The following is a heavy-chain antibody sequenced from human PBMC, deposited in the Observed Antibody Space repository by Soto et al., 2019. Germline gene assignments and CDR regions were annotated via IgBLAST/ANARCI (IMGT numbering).Heavy chain of an antibody. V-gene: IGHV4-34*01. CDR2: INHRGSS. Sequence: SETLSLTCAVNGGSLSGYYWSWIRQSPGKGLEWIGEINHRGSSDYNPSLKSRVTLAIDASMNHVTLELTSVTAADTAVYYCARSDNRNSLYGLDVWGQGTAVTVSS. D-gene: IGHD1-7*01. J-gene: IGHJ6*02. CDR1: GGSLSGYY. CDR3: ARSDNRNSLYGLDV.